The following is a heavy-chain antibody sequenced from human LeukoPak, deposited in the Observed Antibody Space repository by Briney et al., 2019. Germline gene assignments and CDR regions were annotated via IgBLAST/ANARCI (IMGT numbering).Heavy chain of an antibody. Sequence: SETLSLTCTVSGGSISSYYWSWIRQPAGKGLEWIGRIYTSGSTNYNPSLKSRVTISVDTSKNQFSLKLSSVTAADTAVYYCARGLQYYDSSGYYYPLYYYYYMDVWGKGTTVTVSS. V-gene: IGHV4-4*07. D-gene: IGHD3-22*01. J-gene: IGHJ6*03. CDR2: IYTSGST. CDR1: GGSISSYY. CDR3: ARGLQYYDSSGYYYPLYYYYYMDV.